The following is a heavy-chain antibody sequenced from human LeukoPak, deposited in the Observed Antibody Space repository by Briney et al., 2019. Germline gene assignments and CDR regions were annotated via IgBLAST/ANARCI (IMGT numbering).Heavy chain of an antibody. D-gene: IGHD6-19*01. CDR3: AKEGRGEKDSSGWYYYYYMDV. CDR1: GFTFGPYT. V-gene: IGHV3-48*04. CDR2: ISSSSDTI. J-gene: IGHJ6*03. Sequence: PGGSLRLSCAASGFTFGPYTMNWVRQAPGKGLEWVSYISSSSDTIYYADSVKGRFTISRDNGKNSLYLQMNSLRAEDTAVYYCAKEGRGEKDSSGWYYYYYMDVWGKGTTVTVSS.